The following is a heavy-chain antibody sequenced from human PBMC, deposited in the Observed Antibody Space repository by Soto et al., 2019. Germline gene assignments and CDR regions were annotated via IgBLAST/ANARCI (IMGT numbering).Heavy chain of an antibody. CDR3: ARGWDAGY. CDR1: GGSVSSGNYY. V-gene: IGHV4-61*01. Sequence: QVQLQESGPGLVKPSETLSLTCTVSGGSVSSGNYYWSWIRQPPGKGLEWIGYIYNSGSTNYNPSPKSRVTISADTSRNQFSLKVSSVTAADTAVYYCARGWDAGYWGQGTLVTVSS. CDR2: IYNSGST. D-gene: IGHD6-19*01. J-gene: IGHJ4*02.